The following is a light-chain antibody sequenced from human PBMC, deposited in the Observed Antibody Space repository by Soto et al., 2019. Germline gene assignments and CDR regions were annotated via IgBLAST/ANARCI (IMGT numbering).Light chain of an antibody. CDR2: AAS. CDR3: QQSHSIPFT. Sequence: DIQMTQSPSSLSASVGDRVTITCRASQSISSYLNWYQQKPGKAPKLLIYAASSLQSGVPLRFSGSGSGTNFTLTISSLQPEDFATYYCQQSHSIPFTFGPGTKVDIK. V-gene: IGKV1-39*01. CDR1: QSISSY. J-gene: IGKJ3*01.